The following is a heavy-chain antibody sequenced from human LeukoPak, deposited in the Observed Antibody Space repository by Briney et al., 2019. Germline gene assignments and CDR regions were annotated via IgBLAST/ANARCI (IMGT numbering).Heavy chain of an antibody. Sequence: SETLSLTSTVSGGSISSYYWSWIRQPPGKGLEWIGYIYYSGSTNYNPSLKSRVTISVDTSKNQFSLKLSSVTAADTAVYYCARHFLWFGELMAFDYWGQGTLVTVSS. CDR2: IYYSGST. J-gene: IGHJ4*02. V-gene: IGHV4-59*08. CDR1: GGSISSYY. D-gene: IGHD3-10*01. CDR3: ARHFLWFGELMAFDY.